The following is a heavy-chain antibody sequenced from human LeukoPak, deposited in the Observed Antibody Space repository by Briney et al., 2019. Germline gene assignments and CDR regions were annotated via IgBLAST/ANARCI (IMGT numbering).Heavy chain of an antibody. CDR3: ARGGGVGYYYYYMDV. Sequence: PSETLSLTCTVSGGSISSSSYYWGWIRQPPGKGLEWIGSIYYSGSTYYNPSLKSRVTISVDTPKNQFSLKLSSVTAADTAVYYCARGGGVGYYYYYMDVWGKGTTVTISS. CDR1: GGSISSSSYY. V-gene: IGHV4-39*07. CDR2: IYYSGST. D-gene: IGHD1-26*01. J-gene: IGHJ6*03.